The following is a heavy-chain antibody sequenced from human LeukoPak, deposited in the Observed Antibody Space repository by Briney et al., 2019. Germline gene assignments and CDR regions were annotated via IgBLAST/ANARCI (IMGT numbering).Heavy chain of an antibody. Sequence: ASVKVSCKASGYTFTGYYMHWVRQAPGQGLEWMGWINPNSGGTNYAQEFQGRVTMTRDTSISTAYMELSRLRSDDTAVYCCARDIYYDSTGYYPGYWGLGTLVTVSS. CDR1: GYTFTGYY. CDR2: INPNSGGT. D-gene: IGHD3-22*01. CDR3: ARDIYYDSTGYYPGY. J-gene: IGHJ4*02. V-gene: IGHV1-2*02.